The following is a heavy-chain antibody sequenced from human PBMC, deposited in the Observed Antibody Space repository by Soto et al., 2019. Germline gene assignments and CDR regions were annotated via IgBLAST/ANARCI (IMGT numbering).Heavy chain of an antibody. CDR1: GGSISDYY. CDR2: VYYSGTT. Sequence: QVQLQESGPGLVKPSETLSLTCTVSGGSISDYYWSWFRQAPGKGLDWIGYVYYSGTTNYNPSLQSRVTMSVDTSKNQFSLKLSSVTAADTAVYYCARQAIDWGQGTLGTVSS. V-gene: IGHV4-59*08. J-gene: IGHJ4*02. CDR3: ARQAID.